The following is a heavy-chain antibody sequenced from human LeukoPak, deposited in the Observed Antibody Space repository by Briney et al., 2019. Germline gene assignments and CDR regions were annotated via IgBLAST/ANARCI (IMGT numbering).Heavy chain of an antibody. D-gene: IGHD6-19*01. J-gene: IGHJ4*02. Sequence: SETLSLTCTISGYSISSGYYWGWIRQPPGKGLEWIGSIYYNPSLKSRVTTSLDTSENQFSLKLSSVTAADTAVYYCARDLYSSGWGYFDYWGQGTLVTVSS. CDR1: GYSISSGYY. CDR2: IY. V-gene: IGHV4-38-2*02. CDR3: ARDLYSSGWGYFDY.